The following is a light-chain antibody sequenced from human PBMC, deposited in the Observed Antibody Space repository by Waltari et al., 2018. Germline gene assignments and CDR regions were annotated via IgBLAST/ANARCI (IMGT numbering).Light chain of an antibody. CDR1: SPNIGSNT. CDR3: AAWDDSLNGPHVV. J-gene: IGLJ2*01. CDR2: SNN. V-gene: IGLV1-44*01. Sequence: QSVLTQPPAASGTPGQRVTIPCSGSSPNIGSNTVNWYQQLPGTAPKLLIYSNNQRPSGVPDRFSGSKSGTSASLAISGLQSEDEADYYCAAWDDSLNGPHVVFGGGTKLTVL.